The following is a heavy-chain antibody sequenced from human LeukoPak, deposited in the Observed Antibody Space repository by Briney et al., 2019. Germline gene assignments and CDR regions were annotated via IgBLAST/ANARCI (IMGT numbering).Heavy chain of an antibody. Sequence: PSETLSLTCTVSGGSISSSSYYWGWIRQPPGKGLEWIGSIYYSGSTYYNPSLKSRVTISVDTSKNQFSLKLSSVTAADTAVYYCARVKYQLLIQDHDAFDVWGQGTMVTVSS. CDR2: IYYSGST. D-gene: IGHD2-2*01. V-gene: IGHV4-39*01. CDR3: ARVKYQLLIQDHDAFDV. J-gene: IGHJ3*01. CDR1: GGSISSSSYY.